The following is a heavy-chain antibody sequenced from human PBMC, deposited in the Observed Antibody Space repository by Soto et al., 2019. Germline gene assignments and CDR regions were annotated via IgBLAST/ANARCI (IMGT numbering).Heavy chain of an antibody. D-gene: IGHD3-22*01. J-gene: IGHJ4*02. V-gene: IGHV3-23*01. CDR2: ISGSGGST. Sequence: EVQLLESGGGLVQPGGSLRLSCAASGFTFSSYAMSWVRQAPGKGLEWVSAISGSGGSTYYADSVKGRFTISRDNSKNPLYLQMNSLRAEDTAVYYCAKDRYYYDSSGYQPLGYWGQGTLVTVSS. CDR3: AKDRYYYDSSGYQPLGY. CDR1: GFTFSSYA.